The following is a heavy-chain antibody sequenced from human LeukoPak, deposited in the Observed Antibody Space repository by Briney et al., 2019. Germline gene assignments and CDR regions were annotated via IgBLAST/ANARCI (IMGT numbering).Heavy chain of an antibody. CDR3: ARGLDCSSTSCYGLYAFDI. J-gene: IGHJ3*02. V-gene: IGHV3-11*04. CDR2: ISSGGSTT. Sequence: GGSLRLSCAASGFTFSDHYMSWIRQAPGKGLECVSYISSGGSTTYYTDSVKGRFTASRDNAKNSLYLQMNSLRAEDTAVYYCARGLDCSSTSCYGLYAFDIWGQGTLVTVSS. CDR1: GFTFSDHY. D-gene: IGHD2-2*01.